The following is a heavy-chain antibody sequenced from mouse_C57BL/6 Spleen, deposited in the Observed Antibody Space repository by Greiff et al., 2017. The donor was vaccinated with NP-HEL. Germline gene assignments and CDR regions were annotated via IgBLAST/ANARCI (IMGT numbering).Heavy chain of an antibody. Sequence: EVQLQESGGGLVQPGGSMKLSCVASGFTFSDAWMDWVRQSPEKGLEWVAEIRNKANNHATYYAESVKGRFTISRDDSKSSVYLQMNSLRAEDTGIYYCTRQITYYYGSIYAMDYWGQGTSVTVSS. CDR2: IRNKANNHAT. V-gene: IGHV6-6*01. J-gene: IGHJ4*01. D-gene: IGHD1-1*01. CDR1: GFTFSDAW. CDR3: TRQITYYYGSIYAMDY.